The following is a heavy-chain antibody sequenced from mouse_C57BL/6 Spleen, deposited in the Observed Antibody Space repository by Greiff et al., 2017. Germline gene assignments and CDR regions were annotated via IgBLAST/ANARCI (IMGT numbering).Heavy chain of an antibody. CDR1: GYTFTDYY. J-gene: IGHJ2*01. D-gene: IGHD1-1*01. CDR2: INPYNGGT. Sequence: EVQLQQSGPVLVKPGASVKMSCKASGYTFTDYYMNWVKQSHGKSLEWIGVINPYNGGTSYNQKFKGKATLTVDKSSSTAYMELNSLTSEDSAVYYCARKGFITTVVVPFDYWGQGTTLTVSS. V-gene: IGHV1-19*01. CDR3: ARKGFITTVVVPFDY.